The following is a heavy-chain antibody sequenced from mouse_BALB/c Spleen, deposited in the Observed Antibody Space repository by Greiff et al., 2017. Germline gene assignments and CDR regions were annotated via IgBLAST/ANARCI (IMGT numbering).Heavy chain of an antibody. V-gene: IGHV2-9-2*01. D-gene: IGHD2-4*01. Sequence: VQLVESGPGLVAPSQSLSITCTVSGFSLTSYDISWIRQPPGKGLEWLGVIWTGGGTNYNSAFMSRLSISKDNSKSQVFLKMNSLQTDDTAMYYCARDHYDFYFDYWGQGTTLTVSS. CDR2: IWTGGGT. J-gene: IGHJ2*01. CDR1: GFSLTSYD. CDR3: ARDHYDFYFDY.